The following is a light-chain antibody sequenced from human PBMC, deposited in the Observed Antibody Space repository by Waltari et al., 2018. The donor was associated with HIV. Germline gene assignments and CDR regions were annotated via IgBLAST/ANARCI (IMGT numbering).Light chain of an antibody. CDR1: SSDVGFFNS. Sequence: QSALTQPPSVSGSPGQSVTISCSGTSSDVGFFNSVSWYHQPPGTAPTRIIYEVSNRPSGVPDRFSGSKSGNTASLTISGLQAEDEAVYHCSSYTTSNTFVFGTGTLVTVL. CDR2: EVS. CDR3: SSYTTSNTFV. V-gene: IGLV2-18*02. J-gene: IGLJ1*01.